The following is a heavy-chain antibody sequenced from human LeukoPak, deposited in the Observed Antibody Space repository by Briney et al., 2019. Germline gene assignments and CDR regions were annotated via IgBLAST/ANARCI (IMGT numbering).Heavy chain of an antibody. D-gene: IGHD1-1*01. CDR1: GFTFCRAA. Sequence: GGSLRLSCAASGFTFCRAAMLWVRQAPVKGREWVAVISYDGNNEYYVDPVKGQFTVSRDNSMNMVYLQMNSLRAEDTAVYFWANSLATYYFDSWGQGTLVTVSS. J-gene: IGHJ4*02. CDR2: ISYDGNNE. CDR3: ANSLATYYFDS. V-gene: IGHV3-30*18.